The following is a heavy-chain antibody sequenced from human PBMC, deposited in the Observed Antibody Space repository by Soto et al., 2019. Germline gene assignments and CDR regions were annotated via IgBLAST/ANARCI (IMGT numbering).Heavy chain of an antibody. Sequence: EVQLVESGGDLVKPGGSLRLSCAASGFTFSSAWINWVRQAPGKGLEWVGRIKSKSDGGTTDFAAAMKGRFAISRDDSRDMVYMQMDSLKTEDSGLYFCNTDSICPGILVRDDFWGHGTLVTVSS. CDR2: IKSKSDGGTT. CDR3: NTDSICPGILVRDDF. CDR1: GFTFSSAW. D-gene: IGHD5-18*01. J-gene: IGHJ4*01. V-gene: IGHV3-15*07.